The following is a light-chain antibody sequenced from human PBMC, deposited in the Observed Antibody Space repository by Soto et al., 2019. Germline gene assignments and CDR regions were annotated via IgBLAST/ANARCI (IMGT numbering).Light chain of an antibody. Sequence: QSALTQPASVSGSPGQSITISCTGTTSDVGASDYVCWYQQHPGQAPKLIIYDVSKRPSGASARFSGSKSGNTASLTISGLQAEDEADYYCSSYATNTTVVFGGGTKLTVL. CDR2: DVS. J-gene: IGLJ2*01. V-gene: IGLV2-14*03. CDR3: SSYATNTTVV. CDR1: TSDVGASDY.